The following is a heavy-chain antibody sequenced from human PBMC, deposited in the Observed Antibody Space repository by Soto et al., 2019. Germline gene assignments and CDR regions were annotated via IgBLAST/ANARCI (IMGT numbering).Heavy chain of an antibody. V-gene: IGHV5-10-1*01. J-gene: IGHJ4*02. CDR1: GYSFSNYW. CDR3: ARHSVGPTSGFDY. CDR2: IDPSDSYT. Sequence: VASLKLSCKGSGYSFSNYWVTWVRQMPGKGLEWMVRIDPSDSYTKYNPSFQGHVTISSDKSISTAYLHWSSLKASDTAMYYCARHSVGPTSGFDYWGQGTQVTVSS. D-gene: IGHD1-26*01.